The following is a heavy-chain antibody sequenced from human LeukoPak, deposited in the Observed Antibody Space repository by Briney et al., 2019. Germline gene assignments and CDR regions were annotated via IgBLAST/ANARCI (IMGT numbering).Heavy chain of an antibody. CDR2: INHSGST. CDR1: GGSFSGYY. Sequence: PSETLSLTCAVYGGSFSGYYWSWIRQPPGKGLEWIGEINHSGSTNYNPSLKSRVTISVDTSKNQFSLKLSSVTAADTAVYYCARVWSSGAIDYWGQGTLVTVSS. D-gene: IGHD6-19*01. V-gene: IGHV4-34*01. CDR3: ARVWSSGAIDY. J-gene: IGHJ4*02.